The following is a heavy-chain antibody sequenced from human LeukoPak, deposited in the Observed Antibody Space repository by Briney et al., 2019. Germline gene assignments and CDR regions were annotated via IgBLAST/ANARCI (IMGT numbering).Heavy chain of an antibody. J-gene: IGHJ4*02. Sequence: PGGTLRLSCAASGFTFSSYGMSWVRQAPGKGLEWVSAISGSGGSTYYADSVKGRFTISRDNSKNTLYLQMNSLRAEDTAVYYCAKESCSSTSCYTNFDYWGQGTLVTVSS. CDR2: ISGSGGST. V-gene: IGHV3-23*01. CDR3: AKESCSSTSCYTNFDY. D-gene: IGHD2-2*02. CDR1: GFTFSSYG.